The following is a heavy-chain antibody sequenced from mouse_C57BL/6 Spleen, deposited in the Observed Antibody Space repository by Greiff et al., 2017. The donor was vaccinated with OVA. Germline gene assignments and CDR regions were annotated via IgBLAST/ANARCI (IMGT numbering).Heavy chain of an antibody. CDR3: ARFSSGPLYAMDY. J-gene: IGHJ4*01. V-gene: IGHV1-58*01. CDR1: GYTFTRYG. CDR2: ISIGTGYT. Sequence: DVQLQESGAELVRPGSSVKMSCKTSGYTFTRYGITWVKQRPGQGLEWIGYISIGTGYTESNEKFKGKATLTSDTSSSTAYMQLSSLTSEDSAIYFCARFSSGPLYAMDYWGQGTSVTVSS. D-gene: IGHD3-2*02.